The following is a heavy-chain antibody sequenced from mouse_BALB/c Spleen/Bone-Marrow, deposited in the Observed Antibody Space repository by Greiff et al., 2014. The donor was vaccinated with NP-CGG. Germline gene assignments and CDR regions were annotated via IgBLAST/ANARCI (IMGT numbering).Heavy chain of an antibody. Sequence: EVQLEESGGGLVQPGGSLRLSCATSGVTFTDYYMSWVRQPPGKALEWLGFIRNKANGHTTEYSASVKGRFTISRDNSQSILYLQMNTLRAEDSATYYCARDIKDGYYWYFDVWGAGTTVTVSS. V-gene: IGHV7-3*02. D-gene: IGHD2-3*01. CDR2: IRNKANGHTT. J-gene: IGHJ1*01. CDR1: GVTFTDYY. CDR3: ARDIKDGYYWYFDV.